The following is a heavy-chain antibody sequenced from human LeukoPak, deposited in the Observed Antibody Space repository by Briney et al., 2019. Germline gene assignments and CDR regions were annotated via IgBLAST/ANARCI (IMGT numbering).Heavy chain of an antibody. V-gene: IGHV1-2*02. Sequence: ASVKVSCKASGYTFTGYYMHWVRQAPGQGLEWMGWINPNSGGTNYAQKFQGRVTMTRDTSISTAYMELSRLRSDDTAVYYCARVFASSSSPTLDYWGQGTLVTVSS. CDR3: ARVFASSSSPTLDY. CDR1: GYTFTGYY. CDR2: INPNSGGT. D-gene: IGHD6-6*01. J-gene: IGHJ4*02.